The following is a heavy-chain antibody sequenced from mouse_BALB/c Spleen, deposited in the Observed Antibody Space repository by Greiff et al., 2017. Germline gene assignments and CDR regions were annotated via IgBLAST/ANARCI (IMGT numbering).Heavy chain of an antibody. J-gene: IGHJ2*01. V-gene: IGHV1-14*01. Sequence: EVQLQQSGPELVKPGASVKMSCKASGYTFTSYVMHWVKQKPGQGLEWIGYINPYNDGTKYNEKFKGKATLTSDKSSSTAYMELSSLTSEDSAVYYCARENGNYGEYYFDYWGQGTTLTVSS. CDR3: ARENGNYGEYYFDY. D-gene: IGHD2-1*01. CDR1: GYTFTSYV. CDR2: INPYNDGT.